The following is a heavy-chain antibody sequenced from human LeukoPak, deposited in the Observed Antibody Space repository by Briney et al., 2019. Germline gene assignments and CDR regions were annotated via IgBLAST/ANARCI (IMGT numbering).Heavy chain of an antibody. Sequence: ASVTVSCKASGYTFTSYYMHWVRQTPGQGLEWMGIINPSGGSTSYAQKFQGRVTMTRDTSTSTVYMELSSLRSEDTAVYYCATRYCSSTSCYPGDAFDIWGQGTMVTVSS. CDR3: ATRYCSSTSCYPGDAFDI. D-gene: IGHD2-2*01. CDR2: INPSGGST. V-gene: IGHV1-46*01. CDR1: GYTFTSYY. J-gene: IGHJ3*02.